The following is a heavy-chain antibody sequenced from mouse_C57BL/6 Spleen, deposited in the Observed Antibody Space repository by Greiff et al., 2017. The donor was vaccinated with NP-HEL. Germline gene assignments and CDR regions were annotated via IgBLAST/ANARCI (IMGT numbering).Heavy chain of an antibody. CDR1: GYTFTSYW. Sequence: QVQLQQPGAELVRPGSSVKLSCKASGYTFTSYWMHWVKQRPIQGLEWIGKIDPSDSANHYNQKFKDTATLTVYKTSITSYMQRSSPTSADTAVYDCARVLPPMDYWGQGTSVTVSS. CDR3: ARVLPPMDY. D-gene: IGHD1-1*01. CDR2: IDPSDSAN. V-gene: IGHV1-52*01. J-gene: IGHJ4*01.